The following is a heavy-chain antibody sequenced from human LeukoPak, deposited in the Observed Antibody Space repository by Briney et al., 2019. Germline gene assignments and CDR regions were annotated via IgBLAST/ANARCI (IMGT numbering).Heavy chain of an antibody. D-gene: IGHD6-19*01. CDR3: ARAVHGVAGFDY. J-gene: IGHJ4*02. Sequence: ASVKVSCKASGYTFSGYYMQWVRQAPGQGLEWMGWINPNSGGTNYAQKFQGRVTMTRDTSISTAYMELSRLRSDDTAVYYCARAVHGVAGFDYWGQGTLVTVSS. V-gene: IGHV1-2*02. CDR2: INPNSGGT. CDR1: GYTFSGYY.